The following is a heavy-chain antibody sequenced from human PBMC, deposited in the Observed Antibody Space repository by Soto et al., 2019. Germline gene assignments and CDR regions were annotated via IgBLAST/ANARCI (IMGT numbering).Heavy chain of an antibody. V-gene: IGHV1-2*04. CDR3: ASLELRRRSSDYYYYGMDV. CDR2: INPNSGGT. D-gene: IGHD1-7*01. CDR1: GYTFTGYY. J-gene: IGHJ6*02. Sequence: ASVKVSCKASGYTFTGYYMHRVRQAPGQGLEWMGWINPNSGGTNYAQKFQGWVTMTRDTSISTAYMELSRLRSDDTAVYYCASLELRRRSSDYYYYGMDVWGQGTTVTVSS.